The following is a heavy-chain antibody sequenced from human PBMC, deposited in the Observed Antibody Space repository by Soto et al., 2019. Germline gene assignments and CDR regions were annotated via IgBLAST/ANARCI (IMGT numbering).Heavy chain of an antibody. CDR1: GFTFSSYA. D-gene: IGHD2-2*01. V-gene: IGHV3-23*01. CDR3: AKDPGGSTSYINWFDP. J-gene: IGHJ5*02. CDR2: ISGSGGST. Sequence: PGGSLRLSCAASGFTFSSYAMSWVRQAPGKGLEWVSAISGSGGSTYYADSVKGRFTISRDNSKNTLYLQMNSLRAEDTAVYYCAKDPGGSTSYINWFDPWGQGTLVTVSS.